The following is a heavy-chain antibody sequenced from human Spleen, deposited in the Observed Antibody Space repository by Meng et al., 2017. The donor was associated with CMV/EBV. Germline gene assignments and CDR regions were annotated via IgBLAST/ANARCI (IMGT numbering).Heavy chain of an antibody. CDR1: GGSVSSGSYY. Sequence: TCTVSGGSVSSGSYYWSWIRQPPGKGLEWIGYIYYSGSTNYNPSLKSRVTISVDTSKNQFSLKLSSVTAADTVVYYCARAWTDHWFDPWGQGTLVTVSS. D-gene: IGHD3/OR15-3a*01. CDR2: IYYSGST. J-gene: IGHJ5*02. V-gene: IGHV4-61*01. CDR3: ARAWTDHWFDP.